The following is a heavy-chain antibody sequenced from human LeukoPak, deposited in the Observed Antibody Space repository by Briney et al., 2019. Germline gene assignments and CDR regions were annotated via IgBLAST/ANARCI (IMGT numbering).Heavy chain of an antibody. CDR2: ISGSGGST. D-gene: IGHD2/OR15-2a*01. CDR1: GFTFSNYE. Sequence: GGSLRLSCAASGFTFSNYEMHWVRQAPGKGLEWVSAISGSGGSTYYADSVKGRFTISRDNSKNTLNLQMNSLRAEDTAIYYCAKANSYFDYWGQGTLVTVSS. V-gene: IGHV3-23*01. CDR3: AKANSYFDY. J-gene: IGHJ4*02.